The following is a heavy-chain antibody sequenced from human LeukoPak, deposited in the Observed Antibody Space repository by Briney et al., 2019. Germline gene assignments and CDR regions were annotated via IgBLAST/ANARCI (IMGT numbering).Heavy chain of an antibody. Sequence: ASVKVSCKASGYTFTGYYMHWARQAPGQGLEWMGWINPNSGGTNYAQKFQGRVTMTRDTSISTAYMELSRLRSDDTAVYYCARRVVPAASYYYYYGMDVWGQGTTVTVSS. CDR2: INPNSGGT. J-gene: IGHJ6*02. CDR3: ARRVVPAASYYYYYGMDV. CDR1: GYTFTGYY. D-gene: IGHD2-2*01. V-gene: IGHV1-2*02.